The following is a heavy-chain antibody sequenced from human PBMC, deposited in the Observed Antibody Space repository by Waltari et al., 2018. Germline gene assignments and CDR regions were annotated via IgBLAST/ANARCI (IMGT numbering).Heavy chain of an antibody. CDR2: VHHSGKT. V-gene: IGHV4-4*02. CDR3: AGDRAIGLFFDY. J-gene: IGHJ4*02. D-gene: IGHD2-2*01. Sequence: QVQLQESGQGLVKPSGTLSLTCAVSGDSISGNYWWSWVRQSPEKGLEWIGQVHHSGKTHYNPSLQSLVTISVDKPKNQFSLNLNSVTGADTAVYYCAGDRAIGLFFDYWGRGTLVTVSS. CDR1: GDSISGNYW.